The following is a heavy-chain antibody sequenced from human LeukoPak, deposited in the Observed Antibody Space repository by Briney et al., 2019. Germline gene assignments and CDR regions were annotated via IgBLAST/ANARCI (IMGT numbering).Heavy chain of an antibody. CDR1: GGSISSSSYY. CDR3: ARVARVGSGWFDP. CDR2: IYYSGST. V-gene: IGHV4-39*07. Sequence: SETLSLTCTVSGGSISSSSYYWGWIRQPPGKGLEWIGSIYYSGSTYYNPSLKSRVTISVDTSKNQFSLKLSSVTAADTAVYYCARVARVGSGWFDPWGREPWSPSPQ. D-gene: IGHD6-25*01. J-gene: IGHJ5*02.